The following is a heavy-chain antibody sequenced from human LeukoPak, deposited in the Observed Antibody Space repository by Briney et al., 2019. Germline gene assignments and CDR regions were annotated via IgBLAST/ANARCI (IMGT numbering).Heavy chain of an antibody. J-gene: IGHJ3*02. V-gene: IGHV4-4*07. CDR3: ARGIAAASERALDI. CDR1: GGSISGYY. Sequence: SETLSLTCTVSGGSISGYYWSWIRQPAGKGLEWIGRIYTSGSTDYNPSLKSRVTMSVDTSKNQFSLQLTSVTAADTAVYYCARGIAAASERALDIWGQGTTVTVSS. CDR2: IYTSGST. D-gene: IGHD6-13*01.